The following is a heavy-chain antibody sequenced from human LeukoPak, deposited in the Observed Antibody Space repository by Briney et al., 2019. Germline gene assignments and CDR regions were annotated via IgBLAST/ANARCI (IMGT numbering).Heavy chain of an antibody. Sequence: ASVKVSCKVSGYTLTELSMHWVRQAPGKGLEWMGGFDPEDGETIYAQKFQGRVTMTEDTSTDTAYMELSSLRSEDTAVYYCATVYTGYSYGFAYFDYRGQGTLVTVSS. CDR2: FDPEDGET. V-gene: IGHV1-24*01. CDR3: ATVYTGYSYGFAYFDY. D-gene: IGHD5-18*01. CDR1: GYTLTELS. J-gene: IGHJ4*02.